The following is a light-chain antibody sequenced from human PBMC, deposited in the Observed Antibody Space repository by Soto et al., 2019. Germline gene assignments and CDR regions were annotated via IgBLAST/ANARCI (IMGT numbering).Light chain of an antibody. CDR2: GNS. Sequence: QPVLTQPPSVSGAPGQRVTIPCTGSSSNIGAGYDVHWYHQLPGTAPKLLIYGNSNRPSGVPDRFSGSKSGTSASLAITGLQAEDEADYYCQSYDSSLSVVVFGGGTKLTVL. CDR1: SSNIGAGYD. V-gene: IGLV1-40*01. CDR3: QSYDSSLSVVV. J-gene: IGLJ2*01.